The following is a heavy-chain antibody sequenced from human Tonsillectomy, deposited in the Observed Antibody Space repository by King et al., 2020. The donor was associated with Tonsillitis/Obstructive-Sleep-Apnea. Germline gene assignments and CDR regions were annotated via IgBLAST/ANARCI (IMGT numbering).Heavy chain of an antibody. CDR1: GYTFTSYY. J-gene: IGHJ4*02. D-gene: IGHD1-26*01. Sequence: VQLVESGAEVKKSGASVKVSCKASGYTFTSYYIHWVRQAPGQGLEWMGMIIPSGGSTSYAQKFQGRVTMTRDTSTSTVYMELSSLRSEDTAVYYCARVGNGSEDYWGQGTLVTVSS. V-gene: IGHV1-46*01. CDR2: IIPSGGST. CDR3: ARVGNGSEDY.